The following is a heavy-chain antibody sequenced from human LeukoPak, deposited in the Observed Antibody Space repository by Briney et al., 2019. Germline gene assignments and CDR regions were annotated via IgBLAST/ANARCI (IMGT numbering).Heavy chain of an antibody. D-gene: IGHD3-16*02. CDR1: GFTFDDYA. CDR3: AKDMGYRRYYYYMDV. CDR2: ISWNSGSI. J-gene: IGHJ6*03. Sequence: GGSLRLSCAAFGFTFDDYAMHWVRQAPGKGLEWVSGISWNSGSIGYADSVKGRFTISRDNAKNSLYLQMNSLRAEDTALYYCAKDMGYRRYYYYMDVWGKGTTVTVSS. V-gene: IGHV3-9*01.